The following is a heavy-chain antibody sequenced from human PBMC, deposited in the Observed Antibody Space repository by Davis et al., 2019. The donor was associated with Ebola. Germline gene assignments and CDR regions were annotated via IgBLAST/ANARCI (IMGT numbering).Heavy chain of an antibody. J-gene: IGHJ2*01. V-gene: IGHV4-4*02. CDR2: ISQSGST. CDR3: ARGRETYYYDSSGYYTHWYFDL. CDR1: GDSISSSNW. D-gene: IGHD3-22*01. Sequence: SETLSLTCAVSGDSISSSNWWSWVRQPPGRGLEWIGEISQSGSTNYNPSLKSRVTISVDKSKNQFSLKLSSVTAADTAVYYCARGRETYYYDSSGYYTHWYFDLWGRGTLVTVSS.